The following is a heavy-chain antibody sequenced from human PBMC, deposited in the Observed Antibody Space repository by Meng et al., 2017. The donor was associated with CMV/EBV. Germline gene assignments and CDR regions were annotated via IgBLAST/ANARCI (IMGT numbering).Heavy chain of an antibody. Sequence: QVQLVQSGAEVKKPGASVKVSCKVSGYTFTGYGIHWVRQAPGQRLEWRGWSNAGDGNRKYSQKFQDRVTITRETSASTAYMELSSLRSEDTAVYYCARGNGVAHDYWGQGTLVTVSS. CDR1: GYTFTGYG. J-gene: IGHJ4*02. V-gene: IGHV1-3*01. CDR2: SNAGDGNR. D-gene: IGHD3-3*01. CDR3: ARGNGVAHDY.